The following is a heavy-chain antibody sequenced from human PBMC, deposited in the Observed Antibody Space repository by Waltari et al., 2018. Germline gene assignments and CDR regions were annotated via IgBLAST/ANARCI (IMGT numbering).Heavy chain of an antibody. D-gene: IGHD3-3*01. Sequence: QLQLQESGPGLVKPSETLSLTCPVPGGSISSSSYYWGWIREPPGNVLEWIGSIYYSWSTYYNPSLKSRVTISVDTSKNQFSLKLSSVTAADTAVYYCARGPPPYDFWSGYYTTLFDYWGQGTLVTVSS. CDR2: IYYSWST. CDR1: GGSISSSSYY. CDR3: ARGPPPYDFWSGYYTTLFDY. V-gene: IGHV4-39*07. J-gene: IGHJ4*02.